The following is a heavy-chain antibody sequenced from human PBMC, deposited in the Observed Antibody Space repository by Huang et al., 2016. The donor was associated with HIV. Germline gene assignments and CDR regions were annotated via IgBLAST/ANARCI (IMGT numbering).Heavy chain of an antibody. CDR1: GGSIRSSDYH. D-gene: IGHD3-10*01. Sequence: QLLLQESGPGLVKPSEALALTCAVSGGSIRSSDYHGGWIRQPPGKGLEWIGSIYYKGRTNYSPSLKSRVTIAVDTSKNLCFLNLTSMTAADTAVYYCARHREGPVAYYSGWGSHLNYMDVWGRGRTVVVSS. CDR3: ARHREGPVAYYSGWGSHLNYMDV. CDR2: IYYKGRT. J-gene: IGHJ6*03. V-gene: IGHV4-39*01.